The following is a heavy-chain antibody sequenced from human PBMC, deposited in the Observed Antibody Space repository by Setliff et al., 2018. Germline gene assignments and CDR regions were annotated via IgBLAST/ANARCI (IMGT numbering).Heavy chain of an antibody. V-gene: IGHV1-18*01. CDR2: ISPYNGVT. Sequence: ASVKVSCKTSTNALTDSVVSWVRQAPGEGLEWMGWISPYNGVTSYAQRFQGRVTMTTDTSTSAAYLELMSLRSDDTAVYYCAISSLSICSGDTCPNAFDIWGQGTMVTV. D-gene: IGHD2-15*01. J-gene: IGHJ3*02. CDR1: TNALTDSV. CDR3: AISSLSICSGDTCPNAFDI.